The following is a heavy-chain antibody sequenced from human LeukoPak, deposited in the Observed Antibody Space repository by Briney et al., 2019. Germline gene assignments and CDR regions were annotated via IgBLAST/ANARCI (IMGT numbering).Heavy chain of an antibody. J-gene: IGHJ4*02. V-gene: IGHV5-51*01. CDR2: IYPGDSDT. CDR3: ARWIDY. CDR1: EDSFTNYW. Sequence: GESLKISCKGSEDSFTNYWIGWVRQMPGKGLECMGIIYPGDSDTRYSPSFQGQVTISADKSSSTAYLQWSSLKASDTAMYYCARWIDYWGQGTLVTVSS.